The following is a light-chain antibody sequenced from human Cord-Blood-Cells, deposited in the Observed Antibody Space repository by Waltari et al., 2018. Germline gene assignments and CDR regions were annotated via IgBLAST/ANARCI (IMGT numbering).Light chain of an antibody. Sequence: QSALTQPASVSGSPGQSITLSCPGTSSDVGSYNLVSWYQPPPGKAPKLMIYEGSKRPSGVSNRFSGSKSGNTASLTISGLQAEDEADYYCCSYAGSSTWVFGGGTKLTVL. CDR3: CSYAGSSTWV. CDR1: SSDVGSYNL. V-gene: IGLV2-23*01. J-gene: IGLJ3*02. CDR2: EGS.